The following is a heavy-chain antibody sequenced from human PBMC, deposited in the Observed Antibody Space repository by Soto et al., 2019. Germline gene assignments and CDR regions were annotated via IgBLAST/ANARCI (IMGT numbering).Heavy chain of an antibody. Sequence: SETLSLTCTVPGGSISSGGYYWSWIRQHPGKGLEWIGYIYYSGSTYYNPSLKSRVTISVDTSKNQFSLKLSSVTAADTAVYYCARYDVDTAMVNDYWGQGTLVTVYS. CDR1: GGSISSGGYY. V-gene: IGHV4-31*03. CDR3: ARYDVDTAMVNDY. CDR2: IYYSGST. J-gene: IGHJ4*02. D-gene: IGHD5-18*01.